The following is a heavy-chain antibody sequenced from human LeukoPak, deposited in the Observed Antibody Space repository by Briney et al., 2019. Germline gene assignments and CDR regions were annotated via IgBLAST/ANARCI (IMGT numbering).Heavy chain of an antibody. V-gene: IGHV3-48*04. Sequence: GGSLRLSCAASGFTFSSYSMNWVRQAPGKGLEWVSYISSSSSTRYYADSVKGRFTISRDNAKNSLYLQMNSLRAEDTAVYYCARDEGSDRDYYYYYMDVWGKGTTVTVSS. CDR2: ISSSSSTR. J-gene: IGHJ6*03. D-gene: IGHD6-6*01. CDR1: GFTFSSYS. CDR3: ARDEGSDRDYYYYYMDV.